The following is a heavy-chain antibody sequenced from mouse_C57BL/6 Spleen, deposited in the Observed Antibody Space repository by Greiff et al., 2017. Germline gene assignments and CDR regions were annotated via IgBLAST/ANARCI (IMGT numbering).Heavy chain of an antibody. Sequence: QQSCKASGYTFTSYWMHWVKQRPGQGLEWIGNINPSNGGTNYNEKFKSKATLTVDKSSSTAYMQLSSLTSEDSAVYYCARYDYDAWFAYWGQGTLVTVSA. V-gene: IGHV1-53*01. D-gene: IGHD2-4*01. CDR3: ARYDYDAWFAY. CDR2: INPSNGGT. CDR1: GYTFTSYW. J-gene: IGHJ3*01.